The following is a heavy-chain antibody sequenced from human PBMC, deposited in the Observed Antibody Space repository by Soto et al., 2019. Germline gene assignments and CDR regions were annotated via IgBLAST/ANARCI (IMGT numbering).Heavy chain of an antibody. Sequence: PGGSLRLSCAASGFTFSSYAMHWVRQAPGKGLEYVSAISSNGGSTYYANSVKGRFTISRDNSKNTLYLQMGSLRAEDMAVYYCAREASTAMVNWFDPWGQGTLVTVSS. CDR1: GFTFSSYA. V-gene: IGHV3-64*01. CDR2: ISSNGGST. CDR3: AREASTAMVNWFDP. J-gene: IGHJ5*02. D-gene: IGHD5-18*01.